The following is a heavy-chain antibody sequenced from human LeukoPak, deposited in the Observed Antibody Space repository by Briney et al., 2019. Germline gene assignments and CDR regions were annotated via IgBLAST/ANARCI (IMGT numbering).Heavy chain of an antibody. CDR2: INHSGDI. V-gene: IGHV4-34*01. Sequence: SETLSLTCGVYGESFSGFYWSWIRQTPGKGLQWIGEINHSGDINYNPSLESRVTISVDTSKRQFSLRLSSVTAADTAVYYCARRDFALFGVITSFDSWGQGTRVTVSS. D-gene: IGHD3-3*01. CDR1: GESFSGFY. CDR3: ARRDFALFGVITSFDS. J-gene: IGHJ4*02.